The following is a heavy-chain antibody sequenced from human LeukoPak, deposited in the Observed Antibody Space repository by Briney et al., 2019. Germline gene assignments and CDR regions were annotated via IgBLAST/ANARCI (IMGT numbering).Heavy chain of an antibody. CDR2: INHSGST. CDR3: GGPARSPSEFEY. D-gene: IGHD6-13*01. CDR1: GGSFSAYY. Sequence: PSETLSLTCAVYGGSFSAYYWSWIRQPPGKGLEWMGEINHSGSTNYNPSLRSRVTFSVDTSKNQFSLKVRSGTAADTAVYYCGGPARSPSEFEYCGQGTLVTVSS. V-gene: IGHV4-34*01. J-gene: IGHJ4*02.